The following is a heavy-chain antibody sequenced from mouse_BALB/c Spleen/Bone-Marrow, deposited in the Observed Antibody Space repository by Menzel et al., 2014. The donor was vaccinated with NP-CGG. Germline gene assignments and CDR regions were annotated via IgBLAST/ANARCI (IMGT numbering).Heavy chain of an antibody. J-gene: IGHJ4*01. CDR3: TRHEDGYYDAMDY. D-gene: IGHD2-3*01. CDR1: GFAFSSYD. Sequence: DVILVESGGGLVKPGGSLKLSCAASGFAFSSYDMSWVRQTPEKRLEWVAYISSGGGSTYYPDTVKGRFTISRDNAKNTLYLQMSSLKSEDTAMYYCTRHEDGYYDAMDYWGQGTSVTVSS. V-gene: IGHV5-12-1*01. CDR2: ISSGGGST.